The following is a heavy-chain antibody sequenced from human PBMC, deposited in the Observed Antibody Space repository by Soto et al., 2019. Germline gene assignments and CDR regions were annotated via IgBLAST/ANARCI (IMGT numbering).Heavy chain of an antibody. CDR2: VYYSGST. J-gene: IGHJ6*02. CDR1: GGSVSNGNYY. D-gene: IGHD1-1*01. V-gene: IGHV4-61*01. CDR3: ARDSYNWNDYYHDGMDV. Sequence: PSETLSLTCTVSGGSVSNGNYYWSWIRQPPGKGLEWIGYVYYSGSTNYSPSLKRRVTMAVDTSKNQFSLKLSYVTAADTAVYYCARDSYNWNDYYHDGMDVWGQGTTVTVSS.